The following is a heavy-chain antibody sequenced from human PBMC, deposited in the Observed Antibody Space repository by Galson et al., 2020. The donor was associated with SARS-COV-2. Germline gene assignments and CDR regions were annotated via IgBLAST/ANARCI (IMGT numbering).Heavy chain of an antibody. CDR3: AKDMGYRSGGIDY. CDR2: ISWNSGSI. D-gene: IGHD6-25*01. J-gene: IGHJ4*02. Sequence: GGSLRLSCAASGFTFDAYAMPWVRQAPGKGLEWVPGISWNSGSIGYADSVKGRFTNSRDNAKNSLYLQMNSLRAEDTALYYCAKDMGYRSGGIDYWGQGTLVTVSS. V-gene: IGHV3-9*01. CDR1: GFTFDAYA.